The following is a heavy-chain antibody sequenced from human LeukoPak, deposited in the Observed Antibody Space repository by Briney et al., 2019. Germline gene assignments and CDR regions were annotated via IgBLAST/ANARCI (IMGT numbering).Heavy chain of an antibody. V-gene: IGHV3-30*18. D-gene: IGHD4-17*01. CDR3: AKVPTVTTDTYAFDI. CDR2: ISYDGSSK. J-gene: IGHJ3*02. Sequence: PGGSLRLSCAASGFTFSSYGMHWVRQAPGKGLEWVAVISYDGSSKCYADSVKGRFTISRDNSKNTLYLQMNSLRAEDTAVYYCAKVPTVTTDTYAFDIWGQGTMVTVSS. CDR1: GFTFSSYG.